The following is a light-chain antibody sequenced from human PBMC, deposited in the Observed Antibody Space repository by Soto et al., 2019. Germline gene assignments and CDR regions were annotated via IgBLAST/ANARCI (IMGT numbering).Light chain of an antibody. CDR3: QQYNDWPRT. CDR1: QSVSSY. J-gene: IGKJ1*01. Sequence: ETVMTQSPVPLSVSPGERATLSCRASQSVSSYLAWYQQKPGQAPRPLIYGASTRATGIPARFSGSGSGTEFTLTISSLQSEDLAVYYCQQYNDWPRTFGQGTKVDIK. CDR2: GAS. V-gene: IGKV3-15*01.